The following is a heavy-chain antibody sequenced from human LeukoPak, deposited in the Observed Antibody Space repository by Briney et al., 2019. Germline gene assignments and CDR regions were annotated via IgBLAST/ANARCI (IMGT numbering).Heavy chain of an antibody. Sequence: PGGSLRLSCAASGFIVSNYYMNWVRQAPGKGLECVSVIYNGGATYYADSVKGRFTISRDNSKNTLYLQMNGLRAEDTAVYFCAREFGSGTFDWSQGTLVTVSS. D-gene: IGHD2-2*01. CDR2: IYNGGAT. V-gene: IGHV3-53*01. J-gene: IGHJ4*02. CDR1: GFIVSNYY. CDR3: AREFGSGTFD.